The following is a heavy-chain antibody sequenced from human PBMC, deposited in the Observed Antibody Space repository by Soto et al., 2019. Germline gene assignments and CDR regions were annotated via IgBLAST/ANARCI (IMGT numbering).Heavy chain of an antibody. J-gene: IGHJ5*02. CDR3: AXLKQDYAVA. D-gene: IGHD3-16*01. V-gene: IGHV1-8*01. Sequence: QVQLVQSGAEVKKPGASVKVSCKASGYTFTSYDINXXXXXXXQGLEWMGWMNPNSGNTAYAQKFQGRVTMTRNTSIXTXYXXXXSXXSXDTAVYYCAXLKQDYAVAWGQGTLVTVSS. CDR1: GYTFTSYD. CDR2: MNPNSGNT.